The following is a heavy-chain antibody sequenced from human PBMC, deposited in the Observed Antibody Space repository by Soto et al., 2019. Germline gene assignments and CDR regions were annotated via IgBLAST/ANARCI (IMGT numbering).Heavy chain of an antibody. CDR2: ISYAGNNI. V-gene: IGHV3-30*18. Sequence: GGSLRLSCAASGFTFRNFVMHWVRQAPGKGLERVAVISYAGNNIYYADSVKGRFTISRDNSGNTLYLEMSSLRGEDTAVYYWEKDQSSIFRSGSGMDVWGQGTTVTVSS. CDR1: GFTFRNFV. D-gene: IGHD3-3*01. J-gene: IGHJ6*02. CDR3: EKDQSSIFRSGSGMDV.